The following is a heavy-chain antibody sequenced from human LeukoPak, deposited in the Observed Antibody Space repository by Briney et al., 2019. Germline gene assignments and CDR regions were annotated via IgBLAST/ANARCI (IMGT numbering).Heavy chain of an antibody. CDR1: GFIFSNYW. V-gene: IGHV3-7*01. J-gene: IGHJ4*02. Sequence: GGSLRLSCAASGFIFSNYWMSWVRQAPGKGLEWVANIKQGGSEKNYVDSVKGRFSISRDNAKNSLYLQMNSLRAEDTAFYYCGYGAHFFNYWGQGTLVTVSS. CDR2: IKQGGSEK. D-gene: IGHD4/OR15-4a*01. CDR3: GYGAHFFNY.